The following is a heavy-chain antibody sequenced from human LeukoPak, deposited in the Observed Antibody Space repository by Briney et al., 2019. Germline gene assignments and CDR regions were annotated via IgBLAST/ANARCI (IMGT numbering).Heavy chain of an antibody. V-gene: IGHV3-74*01. CDR1: GFTFSSYW. CDR2: INSDGSST. Sequence: GGSLRLSCAASGFTFSSYWMHWVRQAPGKGLVWVSRINSDGSSTSYADSVKGRFTISRDNAKNTLYLQMNSLRAEDTAGYYCARDAGGYSYGYLDYWGQGTLVTVSS. D-gene: IGHD5-18*01. CDR3: ARDAGGYSYGYLDY. J-gene: IGHJ4*02.